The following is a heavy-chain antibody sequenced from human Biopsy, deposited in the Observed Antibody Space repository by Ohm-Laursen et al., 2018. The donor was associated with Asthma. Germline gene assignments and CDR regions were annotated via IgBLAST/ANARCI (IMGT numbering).Heavy chain of an antibody. D-gene: IGHD6-19*01. V-gene: IGHV3-30*04. Sequence: SLRLSCAASRFTYETHWVRQAPGKGLEWVAVISYDGSSIYYADSVKGRFTISRDNSKNTLSLQMNSLTAEDTAVYYCAKEGVAGTHIEDWGQGTLVTVSS. CDR3: AKEGVAGTHIED. CDR2: ISYDGSSI. J-gene: IGHJ4*02. CDR1: RFTYE.